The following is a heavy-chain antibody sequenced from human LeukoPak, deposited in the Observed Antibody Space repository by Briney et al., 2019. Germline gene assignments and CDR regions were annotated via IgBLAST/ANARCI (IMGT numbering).Heavy chain of an antibody. J-gene: IGHJ3*02. Sequence: RASQTLSLTCTVSGGSISSGSYYWSWVRQPAGKGLEWIGRIYTSGSTNYNPSLKSRVTISVDTSKNQFSLKLSSVTAADTAVYYCASGDPSYSSSAPPRAPPRVFDIWGQGTMVTVSS. CDR3: ASGDPSYSSSAPPRAPPRVFDI. CDR2: IYTSGST. CDR1: GGSISSGSYY. V-gene: IGHV4-61*02. D-gene: IGHD6-6*01.